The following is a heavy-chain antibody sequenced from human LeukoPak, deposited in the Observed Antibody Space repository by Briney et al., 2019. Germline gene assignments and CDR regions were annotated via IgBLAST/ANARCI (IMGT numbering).Heavy chain of an antibody. D-gene: IGHD3-10*01. CDR3: ATRRFGELTY. V-gene: IGHV3-48*04. CDR2: ISSSSSTI. J-gene: IGHJ4*02. Sequence: GGSLRLSCAASGFTFSSYAMHWVRQAPGKGLEWVSYISSSSSTIYYADSVKGRFTISRDNAKNSLYLQMNSLRAEDTAVYYCATRRFGELTYWGQGTLVTVSS. CDR1: GFTFSSYA.